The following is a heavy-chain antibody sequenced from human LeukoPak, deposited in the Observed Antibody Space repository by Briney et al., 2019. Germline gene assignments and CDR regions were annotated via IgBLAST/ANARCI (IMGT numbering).Heavy chain of an antibody. Sequence: GGSLRLSCAASGFTFSSYGMHWVRQAPGKGLEWVAVIWYDGSNKYYADSVKGRFTISRDNSKNTLCLQMNSLRAEDTAVYYCARDRFNAVYDSSGYLAMGAFDIWGQGTMVTVSS. J-gene: IGHJ3*02. CDR3: ARDRFNAVYDSSGYLAMGAFDI. CDR2: IWYDGSNK. D-gene: IGHD3-22*01. CDR1: GFTFSSYG. V-gene: IGHV3-33*01.